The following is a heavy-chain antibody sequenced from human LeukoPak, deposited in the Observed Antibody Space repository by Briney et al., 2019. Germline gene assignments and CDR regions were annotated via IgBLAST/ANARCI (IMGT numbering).Heavy chain of an antibody. J-gene: IGHJ4*02. Sequence: SETLSLTCAVYGGSFSGYYWSWLRQPPGKGLEWIGEINHSGSTNYNPSLKSRVTISVDTSKNQFSLKLSSVTAADTAVYYCARGVYSSSWAPFDYWGQGTLVTDSS. V-gene: IGHV4-34*01. CDR1: GGSFSGYY. CDR2: INHSGST. D-gene: IGHD6-13*01. CDR3: ARGVYSSSWAPFDY.